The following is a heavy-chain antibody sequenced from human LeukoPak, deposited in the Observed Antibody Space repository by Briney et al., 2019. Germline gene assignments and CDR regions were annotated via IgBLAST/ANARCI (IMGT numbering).Heavy chain of an antibody. CDR3: AKDTKVWYGSGSYAPDY. J-gene: IGHJ4*02. CDR1: GFTVSSNY. Sequence: GGSLRLSCAASGFTVSSNYMSWVRQAPGKGLEWVSVIYSGGSTYYADSVKGRFTISRDNSKNTLYLQMNSLRAEDTAVYYCAKDTKVWYGSGSYAPDYWGQGTLVTVSS. D-gene: IGHD3-10*01. CDR2: IYSGGST. V-gene: IGHV3-53*05.